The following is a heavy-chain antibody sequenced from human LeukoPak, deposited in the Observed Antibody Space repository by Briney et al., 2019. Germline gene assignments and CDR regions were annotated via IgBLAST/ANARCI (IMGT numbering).Heavy chain of an antibody. CDR1: GYTLTGYY. CDR2: INPNSGGT. D-gene: IGHD5-24*01. CDR3: ARLETSLYYFDY. Sequence: ASVKVSCKASGYTLTGYYMHWVRQAPGQGLEWMGWINPNSGGTNYAQKFQGRVTMTRDTSISTAYMELSRLRSDDTAVYYCARLETSLYYFDYWGQGTLVTVSS. V-gene: IGHV1-2*02. J-gene: IGHJ4*02.